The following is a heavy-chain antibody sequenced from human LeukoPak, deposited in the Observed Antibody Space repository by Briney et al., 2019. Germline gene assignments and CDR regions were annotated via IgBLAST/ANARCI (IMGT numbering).Heavy chain of an antibody. CDR1: GFTFSSYG. Sequence: GRSLRLSCAASGFTFSSYGMHWVRQAPGKGLEWVAVIWYDGSNKYYADSVKGRFTIPRDNSKNTLYLQMNSLRAEDTAVYYCARRGYSYADGYFDYWGQGTLVTVSS. D-gene: IGHD5-18*01. J-gene: IGHJ4*02. CDR3: ARRGYSYADGYFDY. V-gene: IGHV3-33*08. CDR2: IWYDGSNK.